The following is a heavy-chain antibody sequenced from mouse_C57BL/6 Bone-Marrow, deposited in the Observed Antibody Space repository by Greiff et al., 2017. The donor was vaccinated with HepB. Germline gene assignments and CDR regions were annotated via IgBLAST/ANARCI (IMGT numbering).Heavy chain of an antibody. CDR3: ARGGKQLRPAWLAY. CDR1: GYTFTSYW. Sequence: VQLQQSGAELVRPGSSVKLSCKASGYTFTSYWMHWVKQRPIQGLEWIGNIDPSDSETHYNQKFKDKATLTVDKSSSTAYMQLSSLTSEDSAVYYGARGGKQLRPAWLAYWGQGTLVTVSA. V-gene: IGHV1-52*01. J-gene: IGHJ3*01. D-gene: IGHD3-2*02. CDR2: IDPSDSET.